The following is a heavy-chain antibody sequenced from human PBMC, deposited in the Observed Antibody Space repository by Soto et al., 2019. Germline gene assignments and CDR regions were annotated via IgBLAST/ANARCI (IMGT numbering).Heavy chain of an antibody. V-gene: IGHV3-23*01. CDR2: IGGSGGNR. CDR1: GFTFNAYA. D-gene: IGHD4-4*01. CDR3: ARVASDYINSVDH. Sequence: DVQLLESGGGLVQPGGSLRLSCAASGFTFNAYAMTWVRQAPGKGLEWVSAIGGSGGNRYYAGSVRGRFTISRDNSKDTVDLQMNSLRVEATAVYYCARVASDYINSVDHWGQGLLVSVSS. J-gene: IGHJ4*02.